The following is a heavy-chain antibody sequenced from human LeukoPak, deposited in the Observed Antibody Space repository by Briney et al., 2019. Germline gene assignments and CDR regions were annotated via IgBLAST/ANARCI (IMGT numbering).Heavy chain of an antibody. CDR2: ISYEASNE. D-gene: IGHD3-10*01. Sequence: GRSLRLSCVASGFTFSDYGMHWVRQAPGKGLEWVAGISYEASNEYYADSVKGRFTISRDDSKNTVFLQMNSLRAEETAVYYCAKDGDSERGFDYWGQGTLVTVSS. J-gene: IGHJ4*02. CDR1: GFTFSDYG. CDR3: AKDGDSERGFDY. V-gene: IGHV3-30*18.